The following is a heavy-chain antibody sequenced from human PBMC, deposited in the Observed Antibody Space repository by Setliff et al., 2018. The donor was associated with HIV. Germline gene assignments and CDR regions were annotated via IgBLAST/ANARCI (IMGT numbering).Heavy chain of an antibody. CDR3: ARSQPDTIFGVVIFDY. Sequence: SETLSLTCTVSGYSISSGYYWGWIRLPPGKGLEWIGDIYHSGFTIYNPSLKSRVTISLDTSKNQLSLRLTSMTAADTAVYYCARSQPDTIFGVVIFDYWGQGKMVTVSS. CDR2: IYHSGFT. CDR1: GYSISSGYY. V-gene: IGHV4-38-2*02. J-gene: IGHJ4*02. D-gene: IGHD3-3*01.